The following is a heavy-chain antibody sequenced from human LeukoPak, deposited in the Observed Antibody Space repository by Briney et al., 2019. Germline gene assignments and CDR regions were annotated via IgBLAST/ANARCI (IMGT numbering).Heavy chain of an antibody. D-gene: IGHD3-10*01. Sequence: SETLSLTCTVSGGSISSSSYYWGWIRQPPGKGLEWIGSIYYSGSTYYNPSLKSRVTISVDTSKNQFSLKLSSVTAADTAVYYCARQDYYGSGSYGTPDAFDIWGQGTMVTVSS. CDR3: ARQDYYGSGSYGTPDAFDI. J-gene: IGHJ3*02. CDR1: GGSISSSSYY. CDR2: IYYSGST. V-gene: IGHV4-39*01.